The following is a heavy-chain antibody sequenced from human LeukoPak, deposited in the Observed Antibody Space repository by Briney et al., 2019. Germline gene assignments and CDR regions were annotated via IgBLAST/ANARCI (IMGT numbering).Heavy chain of an antibody. V-gene: IGHV1-8*01. CDR2: MNPNSGNT. CDR3: ACVYGSGTGPYYYYYYMDV. D-gene: IGHD3-10*01. CDR1: GYTFTSYD. J-gene: IGHJ6*03. Sequence: ASVKVSCKASGYTFTSYDINWVRQATGQGLEWMGWMNPNSGNTGSAQKFQGRVTMTRDTSINTAYMELSSLRSEDTAVYYCACVYGSGTGPYYYYYYMDVWGKGTTVTVSS.